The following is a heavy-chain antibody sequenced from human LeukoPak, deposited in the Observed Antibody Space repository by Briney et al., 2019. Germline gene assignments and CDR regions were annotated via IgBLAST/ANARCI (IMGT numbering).Heavy chain of an antibody. CDR2: ISSSSSTI. CDR1: GFTFSSYS. J-gene: IGHJ6*03. V-gene: IGHV3-48*01. CDR3: IMVRGVSNYYYYMDV. D-gene: IGHD3-10*01. Sequence: PGGSLRLSCAASGFTFSSYSMNWVRQAPGKGLEWVSYISSSSSTIYCADSVKGRFTISRDNAKNSLYLQMNSLRAEDTAVYYCIMVRGVSNYYYYMDVWGKGTTVTVSS.